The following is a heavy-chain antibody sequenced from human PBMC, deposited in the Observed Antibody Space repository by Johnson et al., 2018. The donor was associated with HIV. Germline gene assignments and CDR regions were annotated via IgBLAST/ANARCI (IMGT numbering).Heavy chain of an antibody. Sequence: VQLVESGGAVVRPGGSLRLSCTASGFTFDDYGMNWVRQAPGKGLVWVSRIDTDGSSTSYADSVKGRFTISRDNAKNSLYLQMNSLRAEDTALYYCAKDLLGGNKGFDAFDIGGQGTMVTVSS. J-gene: IGHJ3*02. V-gene: IGHV3-20*04. CDR1: GFTFDDYG. D-gene: IGHD4-23*01. CDR2: IDTDGSST. CDR3: AKDLLGGNKGFDAFDI.